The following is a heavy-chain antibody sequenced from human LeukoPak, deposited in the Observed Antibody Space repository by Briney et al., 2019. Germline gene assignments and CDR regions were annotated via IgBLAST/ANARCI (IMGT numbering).Heavy chain of an antibody. Sequence: KPGGSLRLSCAASGFTFSDYSMNWVRQAPGKGLEWVSSISSSSSYIYHADSAKGRFTISRDNAKNSLYLQMNSLRAEDTAVYYCARSVVVATTRDAFDIWGQGTMVTVSS. D-gene: IGHD2-15*01. J-gene: IGHJ3*02. V-gene: IGHV3-21*01. CDR2: ISSSSSYI. CDR1: GFTFSDYS. CDR3: ARSVVVATTRDAFDI.